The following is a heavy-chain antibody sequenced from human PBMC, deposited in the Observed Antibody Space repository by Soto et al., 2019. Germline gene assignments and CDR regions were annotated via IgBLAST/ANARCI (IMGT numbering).Heavy chain of an antibody. D-gene: IGHD6-19*01. CDR3: AKGCLSSGWTSFDY. CDR2: ISWSSGSI. J-gene: IGHJ4*02. V-gene: IGHV3-9*01. Sequence: SLRLSCAASGVTFDDYAMHWVRQAPGKGLEWVSGISWSSGSIGYADSVKGRFTISRDNAKNSLYLQMNSLRAEDTALYYCAKGCLSSGWTSFDYWGQGTLVTVSS. CDR1: GVTFDDYA.